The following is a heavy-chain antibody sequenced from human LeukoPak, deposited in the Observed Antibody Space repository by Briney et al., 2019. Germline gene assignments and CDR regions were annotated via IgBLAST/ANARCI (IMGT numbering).Heavy chain of an antibody. Sequence: PGASLRLSCVASGFTFSSYGMSWVRQAPGKGLEWVSGISGSGGSSGGSTYYAVSVKGRFTISRDNSKNTLYLQMNSLRAEDTAVYYCAKGSPDIVVVPAAYWGQGTLVTVSS. CDR3: AKGSPDIVVVPAAY. CDR2: ISGSGGSSGGST. J-gene: IGHJ4*02. V-gene: IGHV3-23*01. CDR1: GFTFSSYG. D-gene: IGHD2-2*01.